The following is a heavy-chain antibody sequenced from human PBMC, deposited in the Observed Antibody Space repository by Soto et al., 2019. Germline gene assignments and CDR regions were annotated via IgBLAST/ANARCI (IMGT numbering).Heavy chain of an antibody. CDR3: SRTNTILVQAALILAT. Sequence: GGSLRLSCKGSGFSFEKHAMSWVRQAPGKGLEWVAGLNGNGDHTYYAPSVRGRFTISRDNSKKTVFLQMNSLRADDTGVYYCSRTNTILVQAALILATWGQGTRVTVSS. D-gene: IGHD2-15*01. CDR1: GFSFEKHA. CDR2: LNGNGDHT. J-gene: IGHJ5*02. V-gene: IGHV3-23*01.